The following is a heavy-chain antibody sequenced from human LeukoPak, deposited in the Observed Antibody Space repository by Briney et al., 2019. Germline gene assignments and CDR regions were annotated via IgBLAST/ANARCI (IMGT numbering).Heavy chain of an antibody. D-gene: IGHD4-17*01. V-gene: IGHV1-69*04. CDR3: AGVHDYGDFPFDY. CDR1: GGTFTSYA. J-gene: IGHJ4*02. Sequence: ASVKLSCKASGGTFTSYAISWVRQAPGQGLEWMGRIIPIFGIANYAQKFQGRVTITADKSTSTAYMELSSLRSEDTAVYYCAGVHDYGDFPFDYWGQGTLVTVSS. CDR2: IIPIFGIA.